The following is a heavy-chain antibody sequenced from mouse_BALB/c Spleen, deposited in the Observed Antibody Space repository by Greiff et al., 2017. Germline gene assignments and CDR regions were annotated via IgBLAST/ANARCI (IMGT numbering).Heavy chain of an antibody. D-gene: IGHD2-4*01. CDR2: IWAGGST. V-gene: IGHV2-9*02. J-gene: IGHJ4*01. CDR1: GFSLTSYG. Sequence: VKLQESGPGLVAPSQSLSITCTVSGFSLTSYGVHWVRQPPGKGLEWLGVIWAGGSTNYNSALMSRLSISKDNSKSQVFLKMNSLQTDDTAMYYCARPMITTDYYAMDYWGQGTSVTVSS. CDR3: ARPMITTDYYAMDY.